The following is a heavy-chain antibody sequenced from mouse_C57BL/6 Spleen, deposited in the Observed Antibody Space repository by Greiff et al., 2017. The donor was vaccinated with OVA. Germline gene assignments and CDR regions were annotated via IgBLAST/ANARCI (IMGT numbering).Heavy chain of an antibody. J-gene: IGHJ1*03. CDR2: INPSTGGT. Sequence: VQLQQSGPELVKPGASVKISCKASGYSFTGYYMNWVKQSPEKSLEWIGEINPSTGGTTYNQKFKAKATLTVDQSSSTAYLQLKSLTSEDSAVYYCARITTVVATGYFDVWGTGTTVTVSS. CDR3: ARITTVVATGYFDV. CDR1: GYSFTGYY. V-gene: IGHV1-42*01. D-gene: IGHD1-1*01.